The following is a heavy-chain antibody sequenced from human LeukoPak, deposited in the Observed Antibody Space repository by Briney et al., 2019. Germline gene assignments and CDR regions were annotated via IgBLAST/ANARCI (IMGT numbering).Heavy chain of an antibody. J-gene: IGHJ4*02. CDR1: GFTFSNYA. V-gene: IGHV3-23*01. D-gene: IGHD2-21*02. CDR2: ISGTSGTI. Sequence: SGGSLRLSCAASGFTFSNYAMSWVRQAPGKGLEWVSGISGTSGTINYAAPVKGRFTIPRDNSKNTLYLQMNSLRVDDMAVYYCAKRLGDPRAFDYWGQGTLVTVSS. CDR3: AKRLGDPRAFDY.